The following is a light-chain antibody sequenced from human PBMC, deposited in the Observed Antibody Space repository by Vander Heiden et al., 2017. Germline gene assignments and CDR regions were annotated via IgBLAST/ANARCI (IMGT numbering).Light chain of an antibody. V-gene: IGKV1-39*01. CDR2: AAS. CDR3: QQSDSPPWA. J-gene: IGKJ1*01. CDR1: QSISYY. Sequence: DIQMTQSPSSLSASVGDRVTITCRASQSISYYLNWYQQKPGKAPKLLIYAASSLQSGVPSRFSGSGSGTDFTLTISRLQPEDFATYYCQQSDSPPWAFGQGTKVEIK.